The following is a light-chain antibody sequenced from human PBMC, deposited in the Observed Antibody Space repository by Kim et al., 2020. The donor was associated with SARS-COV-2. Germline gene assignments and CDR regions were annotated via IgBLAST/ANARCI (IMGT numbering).Light chain of an antibody. CDR3: SSYAGSNNFVV. V-gene: IGLV2-8*01. CDR2: EVS. J-gene: IGLJ2*01. Sequence: QSVTNSCTGTSSDIGGYNYVSWYQQHPGKVPKLMIYEVSKRPSGVPDRFSGSKSDNTASLTVSGLQAEDEADYYCSSYAGSNNFVVFGGGTQLTVL. CDR1: SSDIGGYNY.